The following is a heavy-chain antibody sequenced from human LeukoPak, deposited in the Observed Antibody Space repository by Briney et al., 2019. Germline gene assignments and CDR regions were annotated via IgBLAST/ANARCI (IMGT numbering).Heavy chain of an antibody. CDR3: ARAYSSGFDY. Sequence: GGSLRLSCAASGFTFSSYAMHWVRQAPGKGLEWVAVISYDGSNKYYADSVKGRFTISRDNSKNTLYLQMNSLRAEDTAVYYCARAYSSGFDYWGQGTLVTVSS. V-gene: IGHV3-30*04. J-gene: IGHJ4*02. CDR2: ISYDGSNK. CDR1: GFTFSSYA. D-gene: IGHD6-19*01.